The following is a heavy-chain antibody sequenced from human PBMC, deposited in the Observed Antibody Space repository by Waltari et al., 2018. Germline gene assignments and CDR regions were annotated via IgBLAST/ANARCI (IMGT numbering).Heavy chain of an antibody. CDR3: ARVVHHTNTIFGPFDYYYYMDV. CDR2: IYTSGST. Sequence: QVQLQESGPGLVKPSETLSLTCTVSGGSISRYYWSWIRQPAGKGLEWIGRIYTSGSTNYTPSLKSRVTMSVDTSKNQFSLKLSSVTAADTAVYYCARVVHHTNTIFGPFDYYYYMDVWGKGTTVTISS. J-gene: IGHJ6*03. D-gene: IGHD3-3*01. CDR1: GGSISRYY. V-gene: IGHV4-4*07.